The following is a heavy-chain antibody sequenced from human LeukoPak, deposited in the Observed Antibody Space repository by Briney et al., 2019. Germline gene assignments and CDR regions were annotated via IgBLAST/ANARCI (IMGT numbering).Heavy chain of an antibody. CDR2: IKQGGSEK. CDR1: GFTFSSYW. CDR3: ARYYYDSSGYLPGFDP. Sequence: GGSLRLSCAASGFTFSSYWMSWVRQAPGKGLEWVANIKQGGSEKYYVDSVKGRFTISRDNAKNSLYLQMNSLRAEDTAVYYCARYYYDSSGYLPGFDPWGQGTLVTVSS. D-gene: IGHD3-22*01. J-gene: IGHJ5*02. V-gene: IGHV3-7*01.